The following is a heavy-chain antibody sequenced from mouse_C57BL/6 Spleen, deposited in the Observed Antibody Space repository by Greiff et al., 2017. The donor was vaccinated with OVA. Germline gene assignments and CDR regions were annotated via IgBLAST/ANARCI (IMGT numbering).Heavy chain of an antibody. CDR3: ARSGDYYEGEYYYAMDY. CDR2: IYPGDGDT. J-gene: IGHJ4*01. CDR1: GYAFSSYW. D-gene: IGHD1-1*01. Sequence: VQLQQSGAELVKPGASVKISCKASGYAFSSYWMNWVKQRPGKGLEWIGQIYPGDGDTNYNGKFKGKATLTADKSSSTAYMQLSSLTSEDSAVYFCARSGDYYEGEYYYAMDYWGQGTSVTVSS. V-gene: IGHV1-80*01.